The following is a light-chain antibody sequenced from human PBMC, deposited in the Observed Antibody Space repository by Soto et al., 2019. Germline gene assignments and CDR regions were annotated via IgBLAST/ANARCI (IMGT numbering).Light chain of an antibody. J-gene: IGKJ4*01. CDR1: QDVHIN. CDR3: QQRSNWPPALT. V-gene: IGKV3-11*01. Sequence: ETVMTQSAATLSVSPGEAATRSFRSSQDVHINLAWYQQKPGQAPRLLIYGASSRATGIPARFSGSGSGTDFTLTISSLEPEDFAVYYCQQRSNWPPALTFGGGTKVDI. CDR2: GAS.